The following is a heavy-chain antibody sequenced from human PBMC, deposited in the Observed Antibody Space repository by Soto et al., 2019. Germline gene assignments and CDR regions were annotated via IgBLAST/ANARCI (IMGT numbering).Heavy chain of an antibody. CDR1: GGSISSGGYS. CDR2: IYYSGST. J-gene: IGHJ3*02. CDR3: ARLTCSNTRCLKLNGFDI. V-gene: IGHV4-31*11. D-gene: IGHD2-2*01. Sequence: SETLSLTCAVSGGSISSGGYSWSWIRQPPGKGLEWIGYIYYSGSTYYNPSLKSRVTISVDTSKNQFSLKLSSVTAADTAVYYCARLTCSNTRCLKLNGFDIWGQGTMVTVSS.